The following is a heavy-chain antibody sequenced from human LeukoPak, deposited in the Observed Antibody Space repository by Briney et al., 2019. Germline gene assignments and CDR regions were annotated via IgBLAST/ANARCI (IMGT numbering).Heavy chain of an antibody. J-gene: IGHJ4*02. D-gene: IGHD1-1*01. CDR3: ARELHVERDDY. Sequence: ASVKVSCKASGFVFTGYGFTWVRQAPGQGLEWMGWISANDGKIHYSERHQGRVTMSTDTVTSTVYMELRSLGSDDTAVYYCARELHVERDDYWGQGTLVTVSS. CDR1: GFVFTGYG. V-gene: IGHV1-18*01. CDR2: ISANDGKI.